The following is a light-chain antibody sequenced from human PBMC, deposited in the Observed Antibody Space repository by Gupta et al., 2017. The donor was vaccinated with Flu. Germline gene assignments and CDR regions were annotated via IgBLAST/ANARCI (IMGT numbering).Light chain of an antibody. CDR1: QSVSSN. V-gene: IGKV3-15*01. CDR2: GPS. CDR3: QQYHNWPRT. Sequence: GERATLSCRASQSVSSNLAWYQQRPGQAPRLLIYGPSTRATGIPARFSGSGSGTEFTLTISSLQSEDFAVYYCQQYHNWPRTFGQGTKVEIK. J-gene: IGKJ1*01.